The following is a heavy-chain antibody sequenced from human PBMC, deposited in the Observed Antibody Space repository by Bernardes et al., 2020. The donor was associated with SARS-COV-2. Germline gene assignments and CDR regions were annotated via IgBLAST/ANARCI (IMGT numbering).Heavy chain of an antibody. Sequence: GGSLRLSCAASGFTFDDYGMSWVRQAPGKGLEWVSGINWNGGSTGYADSVKGRFTISRDNAKNSLYLQMNSLRAEDTALYYCAREVRYSSGWGDYYYYYMDVWGKGTTVTVSS. J-gene: IGHJ6*03. D-gene: IGHD6-19*01. CDR1: GFTFDDYG. V-gene: IGHV3-20*04. CDR2: INWNGGST. CDR3: AREVRYSSGWGDYYYYYMDV.